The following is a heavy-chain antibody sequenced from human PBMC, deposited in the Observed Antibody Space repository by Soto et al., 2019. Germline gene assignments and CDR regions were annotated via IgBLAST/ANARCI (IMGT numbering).Heavy chain of an antibody. CDR1: GFTFSSYG. CDR3: ARDLVVKGRNYYYYGMDV. J-gene: IGHJ6*02. Sequence: LRLSCAASGFTFSSYGMHWVRQAPGKGLEWVAVIWYDGSNKYYADSVKGRFTISRDNSKNTLYLQMNSLRAEDTAVYYCARDLVVKGRNYYYYGMDVWGQGTTVTVSS. CDR2: IWYDGSNK. D-gene: IGHD2-2*01. V-gene: IGHV3-33*01.